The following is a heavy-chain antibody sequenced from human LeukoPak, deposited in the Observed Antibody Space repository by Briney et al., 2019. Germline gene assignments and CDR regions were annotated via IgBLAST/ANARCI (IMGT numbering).Heavy chain of an antibody. CDR2: ISGYNGNT. Sequence: ASVTVSCTASGYTFSIYGISWVRQAPGQGIEWMGWISGYNGNTNYAQKLQGRVTMTTDTSTSTAYMELRSLRSDDTAVYYCARAPLYGSCEYWGQGTLVTVSS. V-gene: IGHV1-18*01. CDR1: GYTFSIYG. J-gene: IGHJ4*02. CDR3: ARAPLYGSCEY. D-gene: IGHD6-6*01.